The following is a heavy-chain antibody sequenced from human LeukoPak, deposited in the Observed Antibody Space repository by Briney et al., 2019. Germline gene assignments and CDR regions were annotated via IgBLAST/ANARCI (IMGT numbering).Heavy chain of an antibody. D-gene: IGHD1-26*01. Sequence: SETLSLTCTVSGGSISSGSYYWSWIRQPAGKGLEWIGRIYTSGSTNYNPSLKSRVTISVDTSKNQFSLKLSSVTAADTAVYYCARGEWELSAFDIWGQGTMVTVSS. CDR1: GGSISSGSYY. CDR3: ARGEWELSAFDI. V-gene: IGHV4-61*02. J-gene: IGHJ3*02. CDR2: IYTSGST.